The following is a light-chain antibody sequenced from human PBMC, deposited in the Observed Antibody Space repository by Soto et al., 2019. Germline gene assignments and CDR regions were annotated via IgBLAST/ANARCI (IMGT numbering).Light chain of an antibody. V-gene: IGLV1-40*01. Sequence: QSVLTQPPSVSGAPGQTVTITCTGSSANIGAGYDVHWYQHLPGTAPKLLIFGNTHRPSGVPARFSGSKSGTSASLAITGLQADDEGDYYCPSYDSSLRAFFGGGTKLTVL. J-gene: IGLJ2*01. CDR2: GNT. CDR3: PSYDSSLRAF. CDR1: SANIGAGYD.